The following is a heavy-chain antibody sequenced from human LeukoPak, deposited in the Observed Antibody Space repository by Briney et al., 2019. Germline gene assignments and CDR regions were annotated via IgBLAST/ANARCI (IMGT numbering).Heavy chain of an antibody. Sequence: GRSLRLSCAASGFTFGTYAMHWVRQAPGKGLEWVSSISDTGRSTYYADSVKGRFTISRDNSKDTLYLQMNSLRAEDTAVYYCARRVPYSSSSVYFEFWGLGTLVTVSS. CDR1: GFTFGTYA. V-gene: IGHV3-23*01. D-gene: IGHD6-6*01. CDR2: ISDTGRST. CDR3: ARRVPYSSSSVYFEF. J-gene: IGHJ4*02.